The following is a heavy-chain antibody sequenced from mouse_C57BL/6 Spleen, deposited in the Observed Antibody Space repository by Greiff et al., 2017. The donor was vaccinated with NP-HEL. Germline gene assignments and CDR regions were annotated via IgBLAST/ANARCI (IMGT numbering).Heavy chain of an antibody. Sequence: VQLQQSGPELVKPGASVKISCKASGYSFTGYYMNWVKQSPEKSLEWIGEINPSTGGTTYNQKFKAKATLTVDKSSSTAYMQLKSLTSEDSAVYYCARSITTEYFDVWGTGTTVTVSS. CDR1: GYSFTGYY. CDR3: ARSITTEYFDV. CDR2: INPSTGGT. V-gene: IGHV1-42*01. J-gene: IGHJ1*03. D-gene: IGHD1-1*01.